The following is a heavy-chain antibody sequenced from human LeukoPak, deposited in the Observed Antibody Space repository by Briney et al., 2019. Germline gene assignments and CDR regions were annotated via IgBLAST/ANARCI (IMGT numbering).Heavy chain of an antibody. CDR2: ISAYNGNT. CDR1: GYTFTSYG. D-gene: IGHD3-10*01. V-gene: IGHV1-18*01. CDR3: ARAYERSYGSGSYGSFDY. J-gene: IGHJ4*02. Sequence: AASVKVSCTASGYTFTSYGISWVRQAPGQGLEWMGWISAYNGNTNYAQKLQGRVTMTTDTSTSTAYMELRSLRSDDTAVYYCARAYERSYGSGSYGSFDYWGQGTLVTVSS.